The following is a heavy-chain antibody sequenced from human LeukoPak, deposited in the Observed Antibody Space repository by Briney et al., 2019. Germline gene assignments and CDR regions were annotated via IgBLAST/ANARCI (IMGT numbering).Heavy chain of an antibody. CDR3: ARGIWSATRVDYYLDN. CDR1: GYTFSGYA. Sequence: GAPVKVSCKASGYTFSGYAIHWVRQAPGQRFEWMGWINAGNGHTKYSQNFQGRVTITRDSSANIVYMELSSLTSKDTAVYYCARGIWSATRVDYYLDNWGQGTLVTVSS. CDR2: INAGNGHT. V-gene: IGHV1-3*01. D-gene: IGHD5-24*01. J-gene: IGHJ4*02.